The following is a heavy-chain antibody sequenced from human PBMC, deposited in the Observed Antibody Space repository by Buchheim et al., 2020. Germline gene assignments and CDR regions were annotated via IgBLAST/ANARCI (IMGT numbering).Heavy chain of an antibody. CDR1: GFSLSTSGVG. V-gene: IGHV2-5*02. J-gene: IGHJ5*02. CDR3: AHRVPYSGNWDGGSFDT. D-gene: IGHD5-12*01. Sequence: QITLKESGPTLVKPTQALTLTCTFSGFSLSTSGVGVGWIRQSPGRALEWLAFIYWDDDKRYSPSLKSRLTIIKDAPNNQVGLIMTNVDPVDTATYYCAHRVPYSGNWDGGSFDTWGQGTL. CDR2: IYWDDDK.